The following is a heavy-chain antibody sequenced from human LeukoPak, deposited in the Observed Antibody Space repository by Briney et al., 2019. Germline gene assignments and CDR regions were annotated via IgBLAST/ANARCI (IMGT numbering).Heavy chain of an antibody. V-gene: IGHV4-61*02. CDR3: ARGRYYYSSGNFFDY. Sequence: SQTLSLTCTVSGGSISSGSYFWSWIRQPAGKGLEWIGRIYTSGSTNYNPSLKSRVTISVDTSKNQFSLKLSSVTAADTAVYYCARGRYYYSSGNFFDYWGQGTLVTVSS. CDR2: IYTSGST. J-gene: IGHJ4*02. D-gene: IGHD3-10*01. CDR1: GGSISSGSYF.